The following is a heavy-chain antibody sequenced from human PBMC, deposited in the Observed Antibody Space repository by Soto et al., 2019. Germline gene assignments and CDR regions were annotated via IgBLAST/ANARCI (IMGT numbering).Heavy chain of an antibody. CDR2: ISPIFGTT. Sequence: QVKLVQSGAEVKKPGSSVKVSCKASGGTFSNYAISWVRQAPGQGLEWMGGISPIFGTTNYAQKFQGRVTITADESTSTTYMELSSLRSEDTAVYYFARLSRGDYWYFDLWGRGTLVTVSS. V-gene: IGHV1-69*12. D-gene: IGHD3-22*01. J-gene: IGHJ2*01. CDR3: ARLSRGDYWYFDL. CDR1: GGTFSNYA.